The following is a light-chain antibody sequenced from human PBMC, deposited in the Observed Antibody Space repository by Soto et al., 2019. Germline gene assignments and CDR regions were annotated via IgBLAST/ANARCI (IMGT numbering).Light chain of an antibody. CDR3: QQYGTSPIT. J-gene: IGKJ5*01. V-gene: IGKV3-20*01. CDR1: QSVRRSS. Sequence: EIVLTQSPGTLSLSPGERATLSCRASQSVRRSSLAWYQQKPGQAPRLLIYGASSRATGIPDRFSGSGSGTDFTLTISRLEPEDFAVYYCQQYGTSPITFGQGTRLEIK. CDR2: GAS.